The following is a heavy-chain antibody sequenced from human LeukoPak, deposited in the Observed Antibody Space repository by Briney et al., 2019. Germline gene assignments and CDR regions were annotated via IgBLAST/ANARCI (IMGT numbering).Heavy chain of an antibody. V-gene: IGHV4-59*08. CDR1: GGSISSFY. Sequence: SETLSLICTVSGGSISSFYWSWIRQPPGQGLEWMGNIYYSGSTNYNSSLKSRVTISVDTSKNQISLKLRSVTAADTAVYYCARKGVSDLYYFEHWGQGTLVTVSS. D-gene: IGHD3-16*01. J-gene: IGHJ4*02. CDR2: IYYSGST. CDR3: ARKGVSDLYYFEH.